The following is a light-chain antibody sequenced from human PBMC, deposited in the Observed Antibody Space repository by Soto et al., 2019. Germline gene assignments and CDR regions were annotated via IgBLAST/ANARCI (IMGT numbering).Light chain of an antibody. CDR1: QSVNSW. CDR2: AAS. CDR3: HQNNSYHT. J-gene: IGKJ5*01. Sequence: DIQMTQSPSTLSAFVGDGVTMTLRASQSVNSWLAWYQQRPGTAPHLLIYAASTLESGVPSRFSGSGSGTEFTLTSSRLQPDDFANYYRHQNNSYHTFGGGTRLEIK. V-gene: IGKV1-5*01.